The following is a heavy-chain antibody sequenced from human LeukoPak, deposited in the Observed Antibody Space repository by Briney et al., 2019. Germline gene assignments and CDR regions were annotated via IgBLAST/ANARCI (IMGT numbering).Heavy chain of an antibody. CDR3: AKDRGRAAAAREDYFDY. CDR2: ISSDGSST. CDR1: GFTFSNYW. V-gene: IGHV3-74*01. D-gene: IGHD6-13*01. Sequence: GGSLRLSCAASGFTFSNYWMHWVRQAPGKGLVWVSRISSDGSSTSYADSVKGRFTISRDNSKNTLYLQMNSLRAEDTAVYYCAKDRGRAAAAREDYFDYWGQGTLVTVSS. J-gene: IGHJ4*02.